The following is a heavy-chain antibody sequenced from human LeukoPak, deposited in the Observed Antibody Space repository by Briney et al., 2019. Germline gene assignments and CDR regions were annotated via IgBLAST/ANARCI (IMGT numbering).Heavy chain of an antibody. V-gene: IGHV1-69*05. Sequence: SVKVSCKASGGTFSSYAISWVRQAPGQGLEWMGGIIPIFGTANYAQKFQGRVTMTRDTSISTAYMELSRLTSDDTALYYCARTYTAVHYFDYWGQGTLVTVSS. CDR1: GGTFSSYA. CDR2: IIPIFGTA. J-gene: IGHJ4*02. CDR3: ARTYTAVHYFDY. D-gene: IGHD2-21*02.